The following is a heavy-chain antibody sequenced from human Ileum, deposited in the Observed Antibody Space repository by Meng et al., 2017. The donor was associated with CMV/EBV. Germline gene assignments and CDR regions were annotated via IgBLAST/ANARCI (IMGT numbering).Heavy chain of an antibody. Sequence: EESLFGLVRALVQLAGTLSLSGASFRFTIWYYAMNWVRQAPGKWLEFVSRIGPDDFTEYIDSGEGRFTVTRDNSKTMMFLQMNSLSAEDTAVYYFTKDISVRSEFDSWGQGTLVTVSS. CDR3: TKDISVRSEFDS. V-gene: IGHV3-23*01. CDR1: RFTIWYYA. CDR2: IGPDDFT. D-gene: IGHD1-14*01. J-gene: IGHJ4*02.